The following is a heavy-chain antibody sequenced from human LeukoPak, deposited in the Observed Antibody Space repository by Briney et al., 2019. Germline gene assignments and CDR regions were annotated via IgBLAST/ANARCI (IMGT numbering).Heavy chain of an antibody. CDR3: AKALLLGGPHAFDI. CDR1: GFTFSTYN. CDR2: IVKSGTGT. Sequence: GGSLRLSCVASGFTFSTYNMNWVRQAPGKGLEWVSSIVKSGTGTFYADSVKGRYTISRDNSKNTLYLELNSLRTEDTAVYYCAKALLLGGPHAFDIWGQGTMVTVSS. D-gene: IGHD3-10*01. V-gene: IGHV3-23*05. J-gene: IGHJ3*02.